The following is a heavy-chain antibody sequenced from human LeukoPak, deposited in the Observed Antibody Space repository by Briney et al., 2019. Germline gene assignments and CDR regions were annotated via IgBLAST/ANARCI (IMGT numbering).Heavy chain of an antibody. CDR2: INSGGSSA. J-gene: IGHJ4*02. V-gene: IGHV3-74*01. CDR1: GFTFSSYW. Sequence: GGSLRLSCAASGFTFSSYWIHWVRQAPGKGLVWVSRINSGGSSASYADSVKGRFTISRDNAQNTLYLQMNSLRAEDTDVYYCARGGGIAAAGTYFFDYWGQGTLVTVSS. CDR3: ARGGGIAAAGTYFFDY. D-gene: IGHD6-13*01.